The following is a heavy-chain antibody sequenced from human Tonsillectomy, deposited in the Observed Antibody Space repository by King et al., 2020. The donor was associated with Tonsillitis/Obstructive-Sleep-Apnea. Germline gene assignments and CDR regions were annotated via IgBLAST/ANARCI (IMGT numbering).Heavy chain of an antibody. CDR2: INPSGGST. Sequence: QLVQSGAEVKKPGASVKVSCKASGYTFNSYYMHWVRQAPGQGLEWRGIINPSGGSTSYSQKFQGRVTMTRDTSTSTVSMELSSLTSEDTAVYFCSREWGSYAFDIWGQGTMVTVSS. CDR1: GYTFNSYY. V-gene: IGHV1-46*02. D-gene: IGHD3-16*01. J-gene: IGHJ3*02. CDR3: SREWGSYAFDI.